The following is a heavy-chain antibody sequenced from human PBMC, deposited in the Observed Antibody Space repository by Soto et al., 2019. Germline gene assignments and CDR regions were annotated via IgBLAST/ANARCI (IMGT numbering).Heavy chain of an antibody. J-gene: IGHJ4*02. Sequence: PSETLSLTCTVSGDSIRSSYWSWVRQPPGRGLEWIGYVYHTGTTNSNPSLKSRVTISADTSKNLFSLKLISVTPADTAVYFCARDTSGGSSWYEFDSWGPGTLVTVSS. CDR2: VYHTGTT. D-gene: IGHD6-13*01. V-gene: IGHV4-59*01. CDR3: ARDTSGGSSWYEFDS. CDR1: GDSIRSSY.